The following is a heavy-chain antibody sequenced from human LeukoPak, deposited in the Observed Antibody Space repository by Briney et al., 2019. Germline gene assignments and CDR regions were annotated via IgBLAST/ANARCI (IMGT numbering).Heavy chain of an antibody. CDR1: GYSFTSYW. CDR3: ATMRVVPAAIDHYYYGMDV. Sequence: GESLKISRKGSGYSFTSYWIGWVRQMPGKGLEWMGIIYPGDSDTRYSPSFQGQVTISADKSISTAYLQWSSLKASDTAMYYCATMRVVPAAIDHYYYGMDVWGQGTTVTVSS. V-gene: IGHV5-51*01. J-gene: IGHJ6*02. D-gene: IGHD2-2*02. CDR2: IYPGDSDT.